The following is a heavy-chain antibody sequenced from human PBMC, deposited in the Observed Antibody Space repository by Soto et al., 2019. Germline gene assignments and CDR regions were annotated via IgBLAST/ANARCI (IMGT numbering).Heavy chain of an antibody. J-gene: IGHJ1*01. V-gene: IGHV3-23*01. D-gene: IGHD6-13*01. Sequence: GGSLRLSCAASGFTFSTYAMSWVRQAPGKGLEWVSAISGSGNSTYYADSVKGRLTISRDNSKNTLHLQMNSLRAEDTAVYYCAKDGGIAGAVEYFQHWGQGTLVTVSS. CDR1: GFTFSTYA. CDR3: AKDGGIAGAVEYFQH. CDR2: ISGSGNST.